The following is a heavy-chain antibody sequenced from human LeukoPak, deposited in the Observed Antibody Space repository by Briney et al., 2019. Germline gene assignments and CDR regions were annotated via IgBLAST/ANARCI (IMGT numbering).Heavy chain of an antibody. V-gene: IGHV4-39*07. CDR3: ARASYSYDINGWVPFDY. CDR1: GGSISSSPYY. CDR2: IYSSGST. J-gene: IGHJ4*02. Sequence: SETLSLTCTVSGGSISSSPYYWTWIRQPPGKGLEWIGNIYSSGSTNYNPSLKSRVTISGDTSKNQFSLRLSSVTAADTAVYYCARASYSYDINGWVPFDYWGQGTLVTVSS. D-gene: IGHD3-22*01.